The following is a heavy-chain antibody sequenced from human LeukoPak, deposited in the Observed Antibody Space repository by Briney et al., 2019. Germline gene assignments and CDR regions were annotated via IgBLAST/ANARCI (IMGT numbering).Heavy chain of an antibody. J-gene: IGHJ4*02. CDR2: ISGNNGKT. CDR1: GYTFTSYG. CDR3: SRDEKRIEANFDF. Sequence: ASVSLSCKASGYTFTSYGVSWMRQAPGQGLEWMGWISGNNGKTNYAQKFHGGVIMTTDTSTSTAYLKLRSLRSDDTAVYYCSRDEKRIEANFDFWGQGLLVTVSS. V-gene: IGHV1-18*01.